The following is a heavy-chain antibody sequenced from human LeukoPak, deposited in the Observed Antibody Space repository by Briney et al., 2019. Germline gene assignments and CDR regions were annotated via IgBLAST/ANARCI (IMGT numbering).Heavy chain of an antibody. J-gene: IGHJ6*03. Sequence: ASVKVSCKASGYTFTGYYMHWVRQAPGQGLEWMGWINPNRGGTNYAQKFQGRVTMTRDTSISTAYMELSRLRSDDTAVYYCARDGVRWLQYSYYYYMDVWGKGTTVTVSS. D-gene: IGHD5-24*01. CDR1: GYTFTGYY. CDR3: ARDGVRWLQYSYYYYMDV. V-gene: IGHV1-2*02. CDR2: INPNRGGT.